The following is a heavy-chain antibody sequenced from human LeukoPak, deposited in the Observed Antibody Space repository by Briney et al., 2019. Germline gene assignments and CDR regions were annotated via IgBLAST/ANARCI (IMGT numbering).Heavy chain of an antibody. Sequence: GGSLRLSCAASGFTFSSYGMHWVRQAPGRGLEWVSSISSSSSYIYYADSVKGRFTISRDNAKNSLYLQMNSLRAEDTAVYYCAREPRFGVELYYYYYMDVWGKGTTVTVSS. V-gene: IGHV3-21*04. CDR2: ISSSSSYI. CDR3: AREPRFGVELYYYYYMDV. CDR1: GFTFSSYG. D-gene: IGHD3-3*01. J-gene: IGHJ6*03.